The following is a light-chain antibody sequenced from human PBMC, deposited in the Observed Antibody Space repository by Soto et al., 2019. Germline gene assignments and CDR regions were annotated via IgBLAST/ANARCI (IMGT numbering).Light chain of an antibody. CDR2: DTS. V-gene: IGKV3-20*01. Sequence: ILLTQSPGTLSFSPGQRATLSCRASQSVSSSYLAWYQQKPGQAPRLLIYDTSSRVTGIPDRFSGSGSGTDFTLTISRLEPEDFAVFYCQQYGTSEIIFGQGTRLEIK. CDR1: QSVSSSY. J-gene: IGKJ5*01. CDR3: QQYGTSEII.